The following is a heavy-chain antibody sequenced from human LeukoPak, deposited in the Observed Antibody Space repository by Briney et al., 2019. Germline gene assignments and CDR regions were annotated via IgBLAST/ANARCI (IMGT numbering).Heavy chain of an antibody. J-gene: IGHJ6*02. CDR3: ARGAPDSSTPLQEGHPNYGMDV. CDR2: IYYSGST. CDR1: GGSISSYY. V-gene: IGHV4-59*12. D-gene: IGHD6-13*01. Sequence: PSETLSLTCTVSGGSISSYYWSWIRQPPGKGLEWIGYIYYSGSTNYNPSLKSRVTISVDTSKNQFSLKLSSVTAADTAVYYCARGAPDSSTPLQEGHPNYGMDVWGQGTTVTVSS.